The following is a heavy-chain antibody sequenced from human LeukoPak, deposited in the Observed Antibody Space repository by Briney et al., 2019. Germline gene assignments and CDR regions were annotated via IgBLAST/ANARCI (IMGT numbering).Heavy chain of an antibody. Sequence: GGSLRLSCAASGFTFSSYGMHWVRQAPGKGLEWVSVIYTGGDTYYADSVKGRFTISRDNSKNTLYLQMNSLRAEDTAVYYCASIAAAPGVYWGQGTLVTVSS. CDR3: ASIAAAPGVY. D-gene: IGHD6-13*01. CDR2: IYTGGDT. V-gene: IGHV3-NL1*01. CDR1: GFTFSSYG. J-gene: IGHJ4*02.